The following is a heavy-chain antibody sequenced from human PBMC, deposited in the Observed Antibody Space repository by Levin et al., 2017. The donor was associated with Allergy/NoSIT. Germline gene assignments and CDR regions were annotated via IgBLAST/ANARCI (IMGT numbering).Heavy chain of an antibody. CDR3: AKAGGMATRFDY. CDR1: GFTFSSYA. Sequence: GGSLRLSCAASGFTFSSYAMSWVRQAPGKGLEWVSDISGSGGSTYYADSVKGRFTISRDKSKNTLYLQMNSLRAEDTAVYYCAKAGGMATRFDYWGQGTLVTVSS. CDR2: ISGSGGST. V-gene: IGHV3-23*01. D-gene: IGHD6-13*01. J-gene: IGHJ4*02.